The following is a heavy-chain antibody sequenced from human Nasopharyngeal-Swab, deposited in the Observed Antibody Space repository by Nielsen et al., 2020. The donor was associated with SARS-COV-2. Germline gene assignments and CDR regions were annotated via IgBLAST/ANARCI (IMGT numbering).Heavy chain of an antibody. CDR2: ISGSGGST. V-gene: IGHV3-23*01. Sequence: GGSLRLSCAASGFTFRSYAISWVRQAPGKGLEWVSVISGSGGSTYYADSVKGRFTISRDNSKNTVNLQMNSLRVEDTAIYYCAKDRDSGDDSDDYYHYYGMDVWGQGTTVTVFS. CDR1: GFTFRSYA. J-gene: IGHJ6*02. D-gene: IGHD5-12*01. CDR3: AKDRDSGDDSDDYYHYYGMDV.